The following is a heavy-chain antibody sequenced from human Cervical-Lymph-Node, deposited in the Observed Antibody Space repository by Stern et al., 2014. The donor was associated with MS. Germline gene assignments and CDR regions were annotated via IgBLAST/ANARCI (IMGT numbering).Heavy chain of an antibody. CDR2: ISHDGNEK. J-gene: IGHJ4*02. Sequence: QVQLVQSGGGAVQPGKSLRLSCAASGFTFRNYAMHWVRQAPGKGLEWVAVISHDGNEKDYADSLGGRFTISRDNSRNTLYLQMNSLGADDTAVYYCAREGEKASTTAFDSWGQGTLVTVS. CDR1: GFTFRNYA. V-gene: IGHV3-30*01. D-gene: IGHD3-16*01. CDR3: AREGEKASTTAFDS.